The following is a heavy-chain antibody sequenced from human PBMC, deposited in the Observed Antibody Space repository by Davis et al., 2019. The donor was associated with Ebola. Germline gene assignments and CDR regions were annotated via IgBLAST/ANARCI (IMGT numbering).Heavy chain of an antibody. Sequence: PGGSLRLSCKGSGYSFTSYWIGWARQMPGKGLEWMGRIDPSDSYTNYSPSFQGHVTISADKSISTAYLQWSSLKASDTAMYYCARVGGYYGDYWYFDLWGRGTLVTVSS. CDR1: GYSFTSYW. CDR2: IDPSDSYT. J-gene: IGHJ2*01. D-gene: IGHD3-22*01. CDR3: ARVGGYYGDYWYFDL. V-gene: IGHV5-10-1*01.